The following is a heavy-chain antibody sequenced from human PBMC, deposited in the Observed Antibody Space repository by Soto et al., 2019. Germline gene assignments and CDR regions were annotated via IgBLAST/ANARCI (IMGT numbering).Heavy chain of an antibody. D-gene: IGHD5-18*01. CDR1: GGSFSGYY. J-gene: IGHJ5*02. CDR2: INHSGST. V-gene: IGHV4-34*01. CDR3: ARIQLWLRWFDP. Sequence: SETLSLTCAVYGGSFSGYYWSWIRQPPGKGLEWIGEINHSGSTNYNPSHKSRVTISVDTSKNQFSLKLSSVTAADTAVYYCARIQLWLRWFDPWGQGTLVTVSS.